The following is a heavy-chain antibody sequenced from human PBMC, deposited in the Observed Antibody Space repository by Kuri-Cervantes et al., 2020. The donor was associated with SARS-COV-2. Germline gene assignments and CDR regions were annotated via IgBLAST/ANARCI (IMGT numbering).Heavy chain of an antibody. CDR2: IRYDGSNK. CDR3: ARDLRMGKSLDY. D-gene: IGHD7-27*01. CDR1: GFTFSSYG. V-gene: IGHV3-30*02. J-gene: IGHJ4*02. Sequence: GESLKISCAASGFTFSSYGMHWVRQAPGKGLERVAFIRYDGSNKYYADSVKGRFTISRDNAKNSLYLQMSSLRAEDTAVYYCARDLRMGKSLDYWGQGTLVTVSS.